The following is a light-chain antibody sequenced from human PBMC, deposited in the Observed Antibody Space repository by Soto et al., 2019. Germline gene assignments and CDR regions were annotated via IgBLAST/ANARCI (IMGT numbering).Light chain of an antibody. CDR3: SSFAGNYWV. CDR1: SSDVGGYNH. Sequence: QSVLTQPPSASGSPGQSVTISCTGTSSDVGGYNHVSWYQQHPGKAPKLMIFEVSNRPSGVPDRFSGSKSGTTASLTVSGLQAEDEADYYCSSFAGNYWVFGGGTKLTVL. J-gene: IGLJ3*02. CDR2: EVS. V-gene: IGLV2-8*01.